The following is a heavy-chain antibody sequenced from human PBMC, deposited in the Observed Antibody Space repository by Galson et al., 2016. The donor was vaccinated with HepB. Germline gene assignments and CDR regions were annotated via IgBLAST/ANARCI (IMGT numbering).Heavy chain of an antibody. CDR3: ARLQYDGSVFHPCDG. D-gene: IGHD3-22*01. Sequence: SETLSLTCTVSGGSIRSFYWSWIRQPPGKGLEWIGYTYYSGSNNYNPSLKSRVTISVDTSKNQFSLKLTSVTAADTAVYYSARLQYDGSVFHPCDGWCQGTLVTVSS. V-gene: IGHV4-59*01. CDR1: GGSIRSFY. CDR2: TYYSGSN. J-gene: IGHJ1*01.